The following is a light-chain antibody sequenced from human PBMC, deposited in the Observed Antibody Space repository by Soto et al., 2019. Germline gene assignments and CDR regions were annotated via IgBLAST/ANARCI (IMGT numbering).Light chain of an antibody. CDR3: QQSSNTPIT. CDR2: AAS. V-gene: IGKV1-39*01. Sequence: MTQSPLSLPVTPGEPASISCRSGQSLLHSIGYNYLDWYQQKPGKAPKLLIYAASSLQSGVPSRFSGSGSGTDFTLTISSLQPEDFATYYCQQSSNTPITFGQGTRLEI. J-gene: IGKJ5*01. CDR1: QSLLHSIGYNY.